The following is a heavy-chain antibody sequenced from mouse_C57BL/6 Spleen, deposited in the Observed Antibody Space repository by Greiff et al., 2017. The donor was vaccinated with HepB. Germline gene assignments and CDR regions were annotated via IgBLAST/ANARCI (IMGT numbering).Heavy chain of an antibody. D-gene: IGHD2-4*01. CDR2: ISDGGSYT. J-gene: IGHJ3*01. CDR3: ARGRTYYDYDGGFAY. CDR1: GFTFSSYA. V-gene: IGHV5-4*03. Sequence: EVKLMESGGGLVKPGGSLKLSCAASGFTFSSYAMSWVRQTPEKRLEWVATISDGGSYTYYPDNVKGRFTISRDNAKNNLYLQMSHLKSEDTAMYYCARGRTYYDYDGGFAYWGQGTLVTVSA.